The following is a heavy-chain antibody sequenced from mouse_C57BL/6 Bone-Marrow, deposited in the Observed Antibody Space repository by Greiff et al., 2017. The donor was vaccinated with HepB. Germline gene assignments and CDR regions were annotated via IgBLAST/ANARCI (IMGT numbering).Heavy chain of an antibody. Sequence: QVQLQQPGAELVMPGASVKLSCKASGYTFTSYWMHWVKQRPGQGLEWIGEIDPSDSYTNYNQKFKGKSTLTVDKSSSTAYMQLSSLTSEDSAVYYCARTGTVGAMDYWGQGTSVTVSS. CDR1: GYTFTSYW. D-gene: IGHD1-1*01. J-gene: IGHJ4*01. V-gene: IGHV1-69*01. CDR3: ARTGTVGAMDY. CDR2: IDPSDSYT.